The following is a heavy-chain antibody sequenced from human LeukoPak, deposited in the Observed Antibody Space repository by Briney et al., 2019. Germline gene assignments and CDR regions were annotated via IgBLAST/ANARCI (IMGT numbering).Heavy chain of an antibody. Sequence: PSETLSLTCAVYGGSFSGYYWSWIRQPPGKGLEWIGEINHSGSTNYNPSLKSRVTISVDTSKNQFSLKLSSVTAADTAVYYCARRGAAIAAAVPGLNNWFDPWGQGTLVTVSS. V-gene: IGHV4-34*01. D-gene: IGHD6-13*01. CDR3: ARRGAAIAAAVPGLNNWFDP. J-gene: IGHJ5*02. CDR2: INHSGST. CDR1: GGSFSGYY.